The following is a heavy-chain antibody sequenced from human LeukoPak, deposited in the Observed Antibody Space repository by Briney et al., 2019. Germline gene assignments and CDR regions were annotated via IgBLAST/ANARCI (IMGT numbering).Heavy chain of an antibody. CDR2: ISSSGSTI. Sequence: GGSLRLSCAASGFTFSSYEMNWVRQAPGKGLEWVSYISSSGSTIYYADSVKGRFTISRDSAKNTLYLQMNSLRAEDTAVYYCARESITWFDPWGQGTLVTVSS. CDR1: GFTFSSYE. D-gene: IGHD3-10*01. J-gene: IGHJ5*02. V-gene: IGHV3-48*03. CDR3: ARESITWFDP.